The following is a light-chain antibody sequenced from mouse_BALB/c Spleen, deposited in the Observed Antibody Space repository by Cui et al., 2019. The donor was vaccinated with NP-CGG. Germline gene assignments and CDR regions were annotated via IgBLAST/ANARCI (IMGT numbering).Light chain of an antibody. V-gene: IGLV1*01. CDR1: TGSVTSSNY. CDR3: ALWYSNHWV. CDR2: CTN. J-gene: IGLJ1*01. Sequence: QAVVTQESALNTLPGDTVTLTCRSSTGSVTSSNYANWVQEKPYHLFTGLIGCTNNRAPGFPARFSGSLIGDKAALTITGAQTEDESIYFCALWYSNHWVFGGGTKLTVL.